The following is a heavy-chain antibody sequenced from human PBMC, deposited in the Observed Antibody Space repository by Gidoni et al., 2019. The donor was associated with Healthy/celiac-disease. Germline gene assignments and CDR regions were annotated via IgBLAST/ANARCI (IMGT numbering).Heavy chain of an antibody. CDR1: GGTFSSYA. CDR3: ASTPSYYYDSSGPAGNWFDP. D-gene: IGHD3-22*01. Sequence: QVQLVQSGAEVKKHGSSVKVSCKASGGTFSSYAISRVRQAPGQGLEWMGGIIRIFGTANYAQKFQGRVTITAEKSTSTAYMELSSLRSEDTAVYYCASTPSYYYDSSGPAGNWFDPWGQGTLVTVSS. J-gene: IGHJ5*02. V-gene: IGHV1-69*06. CDR2: IIRIFGTA.